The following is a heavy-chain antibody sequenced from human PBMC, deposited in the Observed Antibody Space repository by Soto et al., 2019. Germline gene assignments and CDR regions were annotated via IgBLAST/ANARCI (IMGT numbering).Heavy chain of an antibody. Sequence: GGSLRLSCAASGFTVSSNYMSWVRQAPGKGLEWVSVIYSGGSTYYADSVKGRFTISRDNSKNTLYLQMNSLRAEDTAVYYCAGGHTADYYGSGSFIRAFDIWGQGTMVTVSS. CDR1: GFTVSSNY. CDR2: IYSGGST. V-gene: IGHV3-66*01. D-gene: IGHD3-10*01. CDR3: AGGHTADYYGSGSFIRAFDI. J-gene: IGHJ3*02.